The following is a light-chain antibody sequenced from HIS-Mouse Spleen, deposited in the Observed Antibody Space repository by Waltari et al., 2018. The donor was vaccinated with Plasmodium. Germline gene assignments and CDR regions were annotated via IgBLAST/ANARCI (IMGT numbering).Light chain of an antibody. CDR3: SSYTSSSTVV. CDR2: EVS. V-gene: IGLV2-14*01. CDR1: SSDVGGYNY. Sequence: QSALTQPASVSGSPGQSITISCTGTSSDVGGYNYVSWYQQHPGKAPKLMIYEVSNRASVVSNRFSGSKSGNTASLTISGLQAEDEADYYCSSYTSSSTVVFGGGTKLTVL. J-gene: IGLJ2*01.